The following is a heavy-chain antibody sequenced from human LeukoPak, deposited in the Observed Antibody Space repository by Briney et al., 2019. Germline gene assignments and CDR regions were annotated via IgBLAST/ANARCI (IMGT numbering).Heavy chain of an antibody. CDR2: ISGSGTST. CDR3: ARERRDIVVVPADY. V-gene: IGHV3-23*01. D-gene: IGHD2-2*01. J-gene: IGHJ4*02. CDR1: GFTFTNYA. Sequence: GGSLRLSCAASGFTFTNYAMSWVRQAPGKGLEWVSAISGSGTSTYYADSVKGRFTISRDNSENTLYLQMNSLRAEDTAVYYCARERRDIVVVPADYWGQGTLVTVSS.